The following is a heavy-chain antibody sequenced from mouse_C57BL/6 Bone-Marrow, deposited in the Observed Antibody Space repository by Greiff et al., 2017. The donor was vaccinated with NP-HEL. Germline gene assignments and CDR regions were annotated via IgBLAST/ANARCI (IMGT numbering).Heavy chain of an antibody. J-gene: IGHJ3*01. CDR3: ARQSVGAY. Sequence: DVKLVESGGGLVQPGGSLKLSCAASGFTFSDYYMYWVRQTPEKRLEWVAYISNGGGSTYYPDTVKGRFTISRDNAKNTLYLQRSRLKSEDTAMYYCARQSVGAYWGQGTLVTVSA. V-gene: IGHV5-12*01. CDR2: ISNGGGST. CDR1: GFTFSDYY.